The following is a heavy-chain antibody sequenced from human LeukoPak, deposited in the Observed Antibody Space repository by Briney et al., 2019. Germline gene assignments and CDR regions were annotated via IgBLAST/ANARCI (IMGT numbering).Heavy chain of an antibody. CDR3: AKNGGRPPFVDY. Sequence: GGSLRLSCAASGFTFNTSAMSWVRQAPGKGLEWVSGISAYVGTTDYADSVKGRFTISRDKSKNTLFLQMSSLRTEGTAVYYCAKNGGRPPFVDYWGQGTLVTVSS. CDR2: ISAYVGTT. J-gene: IGHJ4*02. CDR1: GFTFNTSA. D-gene: IGHD4-23*01. V-gene: IGHV3-23*01.